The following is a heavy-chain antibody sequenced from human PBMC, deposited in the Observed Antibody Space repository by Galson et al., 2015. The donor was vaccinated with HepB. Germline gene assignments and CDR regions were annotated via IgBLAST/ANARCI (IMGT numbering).Heavy chain of an antibody. D-gene: IGHD3-3*01. CDR3: ARHVTIFGAGWYFDL. CDR1: GGSISSSSYY. J-gene: IGHJ2*01. Sequence: SETLSLTCTVSGGSISSSSYYWGWIRQPPGKGLEWIGSIYYSGSTYYNPSLKSRVTISVDTSKNKFSLKLSSVTAAETAVYYCARHVTIFGAGWYFDLWGRGTLVTVSS. CDR2: IYYSGST. V-gene: IGHV4-39*01.